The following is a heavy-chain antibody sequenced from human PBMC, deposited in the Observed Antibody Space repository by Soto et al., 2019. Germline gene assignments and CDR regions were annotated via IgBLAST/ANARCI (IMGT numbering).Heavy chain of an antibody. CDR1: GFTFTSSA. CDR3: ARDPISSGYPYYYYGMDV. CDR2: IVVGSGNT. Sequence: SVKVSCKASGFTFTSSAVQWVRQARGQRLEWIGWIVVGSGNTNYAQKFQERVTITRDTSASTAYMELSSLRSEDTAVYCCARDPISSGYPYYYYGMDVWGQGTTVTVSS. D-gene: IGHD3-22*01. J-gene: IGHJ6*02. V-gene: IGHV1-58*01.